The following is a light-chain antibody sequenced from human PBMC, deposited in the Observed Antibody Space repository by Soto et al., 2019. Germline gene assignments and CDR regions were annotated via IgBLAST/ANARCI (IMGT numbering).Light chain of an antibody. CDR2: GAF. CDR1: QSVSTS. Sequence: EVVMTQSPAILSVSPGERATLSCRASQSVSTSLAWYQHKPGQAPRLLIFGAFARATGIPARLCGGGSGTAFALTISSLKSEDFAVYDCQQYNNWALLTFGGGTKVKIK. J-gene: IGKJ4*01. CDR3: QQYNNWALLT. V-gene: IGKV3D-15*01.